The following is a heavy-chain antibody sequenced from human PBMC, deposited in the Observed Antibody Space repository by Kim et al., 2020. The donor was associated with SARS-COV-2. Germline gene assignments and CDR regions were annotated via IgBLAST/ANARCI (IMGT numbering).Heavy chain of an antibody. J-gene: IGHJ6*02. D-gene: IGHD3-10*01. Sequence: ASVKVSCKASGCTFTSYGISWVRQAPGQGLEWMGWISAYNGNTNYAQKLQGRVTMTTDTSTSTAYMELRSLRSDDTAVYYCARGSTMVRGVIIWLGMDVWGQGTTVTVSS. V-gene: IGHV1-18*01. CDR3: ARGSTMVRGVIIWLGMDV. CDR1: GCTFTSYG. CDR2: ISAYNGNT.